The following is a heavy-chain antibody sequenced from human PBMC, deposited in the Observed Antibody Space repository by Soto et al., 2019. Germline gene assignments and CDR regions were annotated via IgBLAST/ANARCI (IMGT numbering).Heavy chain of an antibody. Sequence: SVKVSCKASGGTFSSYAISWVRQAPGQGLEWMGGIIPIFGTANYAQKFQGRVTITADESTSTAYMELSSLRSEDTAVYYCARDLPQEKQLVRQYYYYYGMDVWGQGTAVTVSS. CDR1: GGTFSSYA. V-gene: IGHV1-69*13. J-gene: IGHJ6*02. CDR3: ARDLPQEKQLVRQYYYYYGMDV. CDR2: IIPIFGTA. D-gene: IGHD6-13*01.